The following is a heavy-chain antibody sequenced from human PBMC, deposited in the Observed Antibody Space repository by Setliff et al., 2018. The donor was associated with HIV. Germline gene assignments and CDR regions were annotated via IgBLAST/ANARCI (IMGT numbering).Heavy chain of an antibody. CDR2: IYSGGST. Sequence: GGSLRLSCAASGFIVSSNYMSWVRQAPGKGLDWVSVIYSGGSTYYADSVKGRFTISRDNSKNTVYLQMKSLRAEDTAVYFCAKDVRMRTSSGSPYYYGMDVWGQGTTVTVSS. V-gene: IGHV3-53*01. CDR3: AKDVRMRTSSGSPYYYGMDV. CDR1: GFIVSSNY. D-gene: IGHD2-2*01. J-gene: IGHJ6*02.